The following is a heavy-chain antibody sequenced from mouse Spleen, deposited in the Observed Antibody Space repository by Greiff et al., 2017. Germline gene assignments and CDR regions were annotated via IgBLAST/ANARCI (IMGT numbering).Heavy chain of an antibody. D-gene: IGHD1-1*01. V-gene: IGHV5-9-3*01. CDR1: GFTFSSYA. J-gene: IGHJ4*01. Sequence: EVQLVESGGGLVKRGGSLKLSCAASGFTFSSYAMSWVRQTPEKRLEWVATISSGGGNTYYPDSVKGRFTISRDNAKNTLYLQMSSLKSEDTAMYYCAVYYYGSSYYYAMDYWGQGTSVTVSS. CDR2: ISSGGGNT. CDR3: AVYYYGSSYYYAMDY.